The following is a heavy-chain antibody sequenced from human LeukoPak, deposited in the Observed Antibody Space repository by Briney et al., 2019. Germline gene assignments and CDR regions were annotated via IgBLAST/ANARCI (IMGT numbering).Heavy chain of an antibody. CDR1: GYTFTSYG. Sequence: GASVKVSCKASGYTFTSYGISWVRQAPGQGLEWMGWISAYNGNTNYAQKLQGRVTMTTDTSTSTAYMELRSLRSDDTAVYYCARWRRYSSSLYYFDYWGQGTLVTVSS. V-gene: IGHV1-18*01. J-gene: IGHJ4*02. CDR3: ARWRRYSSSLYYFDY. CDR2: ISAYNGNT. D-gene: IGHD6-13*01.